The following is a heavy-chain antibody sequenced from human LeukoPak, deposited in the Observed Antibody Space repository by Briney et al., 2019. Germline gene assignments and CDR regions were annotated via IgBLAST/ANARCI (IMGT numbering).Heavy chain of an antibody. CDR3: ARERYSYGAFLRY. Sequence: ASVKVSCKASGGTFSSYAISWVRQAPGQGLEWMGWISAYNGNTNYAQKLQGRVTMTTDTSTSTAYMELRSLRSDDTAVYYCARERYSYGAFLRYWGQGTLVTVSS. CDR2: ISAYNGNT. V-gene: IGHV1-18*01. D-gene: IGHD5-18*01. J-gene: IGHJ4*02. CDR1: GGTFSSYA.